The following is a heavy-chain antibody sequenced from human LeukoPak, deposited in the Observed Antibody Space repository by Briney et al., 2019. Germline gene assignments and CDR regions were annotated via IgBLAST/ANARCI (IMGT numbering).Heavy chain of an antibody. D-gene: IGHD3-22*01. J-gene: IGHJ6*03. CDR2: ISSSSSYI. CDR1: GFLVNANH. CDR3: ARDDMIAMDV. Sequence: GGSLRLSCAASGFLVNANHMNWVRQAPGKGLEWVSSISSSSSYIYYADSVKGRFTISRDNAKNSLYLQMNSLRAEDTAVYYCARDDMIAMDVWGKGTTVTVSS. V-gene: IGHV3-21*01.